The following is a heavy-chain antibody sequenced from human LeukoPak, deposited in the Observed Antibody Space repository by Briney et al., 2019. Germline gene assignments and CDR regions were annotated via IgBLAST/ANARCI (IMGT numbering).Heavy chain of an antibody. Sequence: SETLSLTCTVSGGSISSYYWSWIQQPPGKGLEWIGYIYYSGSTNYNPSLKSRVTISVDTSKNQFSLKLSSVTAADTAVYYCFGLKDYYDSSGPKFSRGAFDIWGQGTMVTVSS. CDR3: FGLKDYYDSSGPKFSRGAFDI. J-gene: IGHJ3*02. CDR2: IYYSGST. D-gene: IGHD3-22*01. V-gene: IGHV4-59*01. CDR1: GGSISSYY.